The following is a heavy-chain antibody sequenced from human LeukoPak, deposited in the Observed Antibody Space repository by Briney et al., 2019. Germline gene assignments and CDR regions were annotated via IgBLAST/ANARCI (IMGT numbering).Heavy chain of an antibody. Sequence: SETLSLTCAVYGGSFSGYYWSWIRPPPGKGLEWIGEINHSGSTNYNPSLKSRVTISVDTSKNQFSLKLSSVTAADTAVYYCARLPDNIAAAGDLGLDYWGQGTLVTVSS. J-gene: IGHJ4*02. CDR3: ARLPDNIAAAGDLGLDY. CDR1: GGSFSGYY. CDR2: INHSGST. V-gene: IGHV4-34*01. D-gene: IGHD6-13*01.